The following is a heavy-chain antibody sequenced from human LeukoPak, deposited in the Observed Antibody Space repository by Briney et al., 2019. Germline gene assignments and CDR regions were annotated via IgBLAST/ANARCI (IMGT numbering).Heavy chain of an antibody. D-gene: IGHD3-3*01. CDR3: ATGSLGIVIIPPKDYYYYYMYL. J-gene: IGHJ6*03. Sequence: GASVKISCKASGYSFTDYYMHWVQQVPGKGLEWMGRVDPEHGKVIYAEKFQDRVTITADRSIDTAYMELSSLRSEDTAVYYCATGSLGIVIIPPKDYYYYYMYLWGTGTTVTVSS. CDR2: VDPEHGKV. CDR1: GYSFTDYY. V-gene: IGHV1-69-2*01.